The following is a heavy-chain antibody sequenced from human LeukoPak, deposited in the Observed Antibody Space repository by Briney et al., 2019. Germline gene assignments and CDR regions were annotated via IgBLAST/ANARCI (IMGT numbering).Heavy chain of an antibody. J-gene: IGHJ4*02. Sequence: SVKVSCKASGGTFSNYAISWVRQAPGQGLEWMGRIIPIFGTANYAQKFQGRVTITTDESTSTAYMELSSLRSEDTAVYYCARDSSYGDYVGYWGQGTLVTVSS. D-gene: IGHD4-17*01. CDR3: ARDSSYGDYVGY. CDR1: GGTFSNYA. CDR2: IIPIFGTA. V-gene: IGHV1-69*05.